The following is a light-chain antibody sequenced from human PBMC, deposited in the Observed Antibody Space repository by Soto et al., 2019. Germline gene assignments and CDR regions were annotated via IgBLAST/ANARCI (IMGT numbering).Light chain of an antibody. V-gene: IGKV1-16*01. J-gene: IGKJ5*01. CDR2: DAS. Sequence: DIQMTQSPSSLSASVGDRVTINCQASQDISNYLNWYQQKPGKAPKLLIYDASNLESGVPSRFSGSGSGTEFTLTISSLQPDDFATSYCQQYNSYPITFGQGTRLEIK. CDR1: QDISNY. CDR3: QQYNSYPIT.